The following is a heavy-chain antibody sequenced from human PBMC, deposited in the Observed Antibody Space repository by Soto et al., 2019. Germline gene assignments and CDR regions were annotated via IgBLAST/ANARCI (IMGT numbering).Heavy chain of an antibody. J-gene: IGHJ4*02. CDR3: ARDLIYGDYVSGYFDY. CDR2: ISSSGSTI. V-gene: IGHV3-11*01. CDR1: GFTFSDYY. Sequence: GGSLRLSYAASGFTFSDYYMSWIRQAPGKGLEWVSYISSSGSTIYYADSVKGRFTISRDNAKNSLYLQMNSLRAEDTAVYYCARDLIYGDYVSGYFDYWGQGTLVTVSS. D-gene: IGHD4-17*01.